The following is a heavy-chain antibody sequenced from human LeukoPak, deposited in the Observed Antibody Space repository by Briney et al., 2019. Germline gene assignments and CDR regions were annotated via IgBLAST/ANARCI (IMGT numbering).Heavy chain of an antibody. CDR1: GYTFTSYG. Sequence: ASVKVSCKASGYTFTSYGISWVRQPPGQGLEWMGWISAYNGNTNYAQKLQGRVTMTTETSTSTAYMELRSLRSDDTAVYYCARVVVAAGFDPWGQGTLVTVSS. D-gene: IGHD2-2*01. CDR3: ARVVVAAGFDP. V-gene: IGHV1-18*01. CDR2: ISAYNGNT. J-gene: IGHJ5*02.